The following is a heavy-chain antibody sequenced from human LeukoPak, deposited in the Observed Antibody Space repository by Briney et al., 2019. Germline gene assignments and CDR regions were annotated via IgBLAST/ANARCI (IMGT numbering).Heavy chain of an antibody. J-gene: IGHJ6*03. D-gene: IGHD2-15*01. Sequence: ASVKVSCKASGGTFSSYAISWVRQAPGQGLEWMGGIIPIFGTANYAQKLQGRVTITADEFTSTAYMELSSLRSEDTAVYYCARGPLLDYYYYMDVWGKGTTVTVSS. V-gene: IGHV1-69*13. CDR2: IIPIFGTA. CDR3: ARGPLLDYYYYMDV. CDR1: GGTFSSYA.